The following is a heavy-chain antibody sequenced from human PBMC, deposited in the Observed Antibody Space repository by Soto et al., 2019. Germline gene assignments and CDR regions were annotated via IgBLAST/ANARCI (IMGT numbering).Heavy chain of an antibody. CDR1: GGSISTGGSY. Sequence: QVQLQESGPGLLKPSQTLSLTCTVSGGSISTGGSYWTWIRQHPGKGLEWIGYIYYRGSTYYNPSLKSRVTTSVDTSKKQFSLKLGSVTAADRAGYYCARGLSVTLFDIWGQGTLVTVSS. D-gene: IGHD4-17*01. J-gene: IGHJ4*02. V-gene: IGHV4-31*03. CDR2: IYYRGST. CDR3: ARGLSVTLFDI.